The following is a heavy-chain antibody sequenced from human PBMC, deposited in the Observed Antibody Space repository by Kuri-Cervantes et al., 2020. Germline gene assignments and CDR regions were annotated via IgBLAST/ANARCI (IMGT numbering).Heavy chain of an antibody. D-gene: IGHD3-10*01. Sequence: GESLKISCAASGFTFSSYAMSWVRQAPGKGLEWVSAISGSGGSTYYADSVKGRFTISRDNAKNLLYLQMNSLRAEDTAVYYCARVRVQGVRKAGFDPWGQGTLVTVSS. J-gene: IGHJ5*02. CDR2: ISGSGGST. CDR3: ARVRVQGVRKAGFDP. V-gene: IGHV3-23*01. CDR1: GFTFSSYA.